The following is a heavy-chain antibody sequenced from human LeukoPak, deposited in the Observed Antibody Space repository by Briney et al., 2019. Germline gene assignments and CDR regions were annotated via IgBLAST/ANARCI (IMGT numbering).Heavy chain of an antibody. CDR2: ISSSSSYI. CDR1: GFTFSSYS. Sequence: GGSLRLSCAASGFTFSSYSMNWVRQAPGKGLEWVSSISSSSSYIYYADSVKGRFTTSRDNAKNSLYLQMNSLRAEDTAVYYCARDFGFGIGYWGQGTLVTVSS. D-gene: IGHD1-14*01. J-gene: IGHJ4*02. V-gene: IGHV3-21*01. CDR3: ARDFGFGIGY.